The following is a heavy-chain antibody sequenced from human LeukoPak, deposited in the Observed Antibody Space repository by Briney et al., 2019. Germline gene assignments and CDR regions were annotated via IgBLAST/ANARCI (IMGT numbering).Heavy chain of an antibody. V-gene: IGHV1-18*01. CDR3: ARDLPYDERTPAAIFYYGMDV. CDR2: ISPYNGNT. D-gene: IGHD2-2*01. Sequence: GASVKVSCKASGYTFTSYGISWVRQAPGQGLEWMGWISPYNGNTNYAQKLQGRVTMTTDTSTSTAYTELRSLRSDDTAVYYCARDLPYDERTPAAIFYYGMDVWGQGTTVTVSS. CDR1: GYTFTSYG. J-gene: IGHJ6*02.